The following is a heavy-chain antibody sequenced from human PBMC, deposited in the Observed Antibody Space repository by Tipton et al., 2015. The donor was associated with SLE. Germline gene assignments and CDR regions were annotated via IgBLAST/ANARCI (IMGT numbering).Heavy chain of an antibody. CDR3: ARSAGYGSNWAHFDY. J-gene: IGHJ4*02. CDR2: IYTSGNT. D-gene: IGHD6-13*01. CDR1: VGSISNSF. V-gene: IGHV4-4*07. Sequence: TLSLTCTVSVGSISNSFWSWIRQPAGKGLEWIGRIYTSGNTIYNPSLKSRVTISVDTSKNQFSLKLSSVTAADTAVYYCARSAGYGSNWAHFDYWGQGTLVTVSS.